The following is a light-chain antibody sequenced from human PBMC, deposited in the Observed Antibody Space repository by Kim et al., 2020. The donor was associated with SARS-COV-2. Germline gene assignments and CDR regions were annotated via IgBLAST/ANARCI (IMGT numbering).Light chain of an antibody. Sequence: NNAKSNHRFFYSSNNRTYLAWAHQKPGQPPKLLSYWASTRESGVPDRFSGSGSGTDFTLPINSLQAEDVAVYYCQQYYSTPYTFGQGTKLE. CDR3: QQYYSTPYT. V-gene: IGKV4-1*01. J-gene: IGKJ2*01. CDR2: WAS. CDR1: HRFFYSSNNRTY.